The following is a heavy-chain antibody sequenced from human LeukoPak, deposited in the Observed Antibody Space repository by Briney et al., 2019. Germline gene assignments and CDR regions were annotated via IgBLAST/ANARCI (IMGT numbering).Heavy chain of an antibody. CDR3: AKSYDSSGYYSGSVDY. CDR2: ISWNSGSI. V-gene: IGHV3-9*01. D-gene: IGHD3-22*01. J-gene: IGHJ4*02. CDR1: GFTFDDYA. Sequence: PGGSLRLSCAASGFTFDDYAMHWVRQAPGKGLEWVSGISWNSGSIGYADSVKGRFTISRDNAKNSLYLQMNSLRAEDTALYYCAKSYDSSGYYSGSVDYWGQGTLVTVSS.